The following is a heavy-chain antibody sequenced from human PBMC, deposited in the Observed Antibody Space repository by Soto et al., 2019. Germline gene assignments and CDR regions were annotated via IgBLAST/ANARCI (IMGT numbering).Heavy chain of an antibody. J-gene: IGHJ4*02. Sequence: GGSLRLSCAASGFTFSSYGMHWVRQAPGKGLEWVAVISYDGSNKYYADSVKGRFTISRDNSKNTLYLQMNSLRSDDTAVYYCARGYYFDYWGQGTLVTVSS. CDR2: ISYDGSNK. CDR3: ARGYYFDY. CDR1: GFTFSSYG. V-gene: IGHV3-30*03.